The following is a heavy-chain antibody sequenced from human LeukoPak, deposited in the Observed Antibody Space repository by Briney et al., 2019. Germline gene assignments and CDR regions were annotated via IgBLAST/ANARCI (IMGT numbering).Heavy chain of an antibody. CDR1: GYTFTSYD. J-gene: IGHJ3*02. Sequence: ASVKVSCKASGYTFTSYDINWVRQAPGQGLEWMGWMNPNSGNTGYAQKFQGRVTMTRNTSISTAYMELSSLRSEDTAVYYCARGGGGYYDSSGYSFDIWGQGTMVTVSS. V-gene: IGHV1-8*01. D-gene: IGHD3-22*01. CDR3: ARGGGGYYDSSGYSFDI. CDR2: MNPNSGNT.